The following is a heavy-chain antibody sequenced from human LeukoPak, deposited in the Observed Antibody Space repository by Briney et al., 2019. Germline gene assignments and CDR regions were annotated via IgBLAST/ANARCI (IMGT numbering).Heavy chain of an antibody. CDR2: ITDSGNT. V-gene: IGHV4-59*12. D-gene: IGHD3-10*01. Sequence: SETLSLTCTVSGGSFNTYYWSWIRQPPGKALEWIGFITDSGNTYYNPSLQSRLAISVDTSKTHFFLKLRSVAAADTAVYHCARNREFYFDYWGQGTLVTVSS. J-gene: IGHJ4*02. CDR1: GGSFNTYY. CDR3: ARNREFYFDY.